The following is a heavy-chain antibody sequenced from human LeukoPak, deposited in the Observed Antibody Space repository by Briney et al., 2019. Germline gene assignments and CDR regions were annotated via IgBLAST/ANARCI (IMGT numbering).Heavy chain of an antibody. Sequence: ASVKVSCKASGYTFTNCYMHWVRKAPGQGLEWMGIINPSGGSTSYAQKFQGRVTMTRDTSTSTVYMELSSLRSDDTAVYYCARVGITGTRFEFDYWGQGTLVTVSS. J-gene: IGHJ4*02. CDR2: INPSGGST. CDR3: ARVGITGTRFEFDY. D-gene: IGHD1-20*01. CDR1: GYTFTNCY. V-gene: IGHV1-46*01.